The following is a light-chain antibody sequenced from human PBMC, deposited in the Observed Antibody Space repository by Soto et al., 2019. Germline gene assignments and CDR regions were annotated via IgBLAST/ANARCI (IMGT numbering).Light chain of an antibody. V-gene: IGLV2-8*01. CDR1: STDVGGYNY. CDR3: SSYAGSNNWL. CDR2: DVN. J-gene: IGLJ3*02. Sequence: QSVLTQPPSASGSPGQSLTISCTGTSTDVGGYNYVSWYQQHPGKAPKLMISDVNRRPSGVPDRFSGSKSGNTASLTVSGLQADDEAAYYCSSYAGSNNWLFGGGTKVTVL.